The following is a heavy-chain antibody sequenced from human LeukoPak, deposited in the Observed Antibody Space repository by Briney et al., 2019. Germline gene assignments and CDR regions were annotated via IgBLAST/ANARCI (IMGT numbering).Heavy chain of an antibody. CDR2: INPNSGGT. J-gene: IGHJ4*02. Sequence: ASVKVSCKASGYTFTGYHIHWVRQAPGQGPEWMAWINPNSGGTKYAQKFQGRVTMTRDTSISTAYMEMSRLTSDDTAVYYCARPYCSGGSCHGPYFDYWGQGTLVTVSS. V-gene: IGHV1-2*02. CDR1: GYTFTGYH. D-gene: IGHD2-15*01. CDR3: ARPYCSGGSCHGPYFDY.